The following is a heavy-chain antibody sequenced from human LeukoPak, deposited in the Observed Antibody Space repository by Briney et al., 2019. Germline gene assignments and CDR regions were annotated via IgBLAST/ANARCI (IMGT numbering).Heavy chain of an antibody. Sequence: SETLSLTCTVSGGSISSSSYYWGWIRQPPGKGLEWIGSIYYSGSTNFNPSLKSRVTISVDTSKNQFSLKLSSVTAADTAVYYCARGRRVRGVMTNWFDPWGQGTLVTVSS. V-gene: IGHV4-39*07. CDR3: ARGRRVRGVMTNWFDP. D-gene: IGHD3-10*01. J-gene: IGHJ5*02. CDR2: IYYSGST. CDR1: GGSISSSSYY.